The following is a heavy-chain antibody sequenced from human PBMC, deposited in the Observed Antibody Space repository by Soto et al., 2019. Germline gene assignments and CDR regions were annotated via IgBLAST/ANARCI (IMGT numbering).Heavy chain of an antibody. V-gene: IGHV1-46*01. CDR1: GYTFSNHY. D-gene: IGHD3-22*01. Sequence: ASVKVSCKASGYTFSNHYVHWVRQAPGQGLEWMGIINPTGGSTHYAQKFQGRVTVTSDTSTSTVYMELSSLTSEDTAVYYCARIAYYYDAGSFEPWGQGTLVTVSS. J-gene: IGHJ5*02. CDR3: ARIAYYYDAGSFEP. CDR2: INPTGGST.